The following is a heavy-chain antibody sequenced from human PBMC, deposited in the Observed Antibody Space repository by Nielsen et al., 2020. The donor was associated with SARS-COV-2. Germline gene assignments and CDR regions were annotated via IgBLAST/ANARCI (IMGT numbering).Heavy chain of an antibody. CDR2: IKQDGSEK. D-gene: IGHD6-13*01. Sequence: GESPNISCAASGFLFSSYWMSWVRQAPGKGLEWVANIKQDGSEKYYVDSVKGRFTISRDNAKNSLYLQMNSLRAEDTAVYHCARAAAAGTGSSYYYYYCGMDVWGQGTTVTVSS. CDR3: ARAAAAGTGSSYYYYYCGMDV. V-gene: IGHV3-7*03. CDR1: GFLFSSYW. J-gene: IGHJ6*01.